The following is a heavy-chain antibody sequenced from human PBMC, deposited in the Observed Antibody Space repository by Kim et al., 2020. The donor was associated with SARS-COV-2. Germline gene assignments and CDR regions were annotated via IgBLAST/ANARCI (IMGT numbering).Heavy chain of an antibody. V-gene: IGHV4-39*07. J-gene: IGHJ4*01. CDR3: ARVGGIAAAGTIDY. CDR2: IYYSGST. CDR1: GGSISSSSYY. D-gene: IGHD6-13*01. Sequence: SETLSLTCTVSGGSISSSSYYWGWIRQPPGKGLEWIGSIYYSGSTYYNPSLKSRVTISVDTSKNQFSLKLSSVTAADTAVYYCARVGGIAAAGTIDYWG.